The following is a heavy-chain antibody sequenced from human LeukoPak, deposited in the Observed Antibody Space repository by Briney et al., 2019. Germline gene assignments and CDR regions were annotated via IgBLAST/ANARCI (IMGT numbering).Heavy chain of an antibody. J-gene: IGHJ5*02. CDR1: GFTFSSYA. D-gene: IGHD2-15*01. CDR3: AKDPYCSGGSCPNWFDP. CDR2: ISGSGGST. V-gene: IGHV3-23*01. Sequence: GGSLRLSCAASGFTFSSYAMSWVRQAPGKGLEWVSAISGSGGSTYYADSVKGRFTISRDNSKNTLYLQMNSLRAEDTAVYYCAKDPYCSGGSCPNWFDPWGQGTLVTVSS.